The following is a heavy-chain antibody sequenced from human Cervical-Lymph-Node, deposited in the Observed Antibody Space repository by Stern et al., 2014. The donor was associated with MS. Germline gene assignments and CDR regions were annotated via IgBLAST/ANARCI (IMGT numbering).Heavy chain of an antibody. J-gene: IGHJ4*02. CDR1: GYSFTGYG. D-gene: IGHD5-18*01. Sequence: VQLLESGAEVKKPGASVKVSCKASGYSFTGYGISWVRQAPGQGLEWMGWLSAYNGNTDYAQKFQGRVTMTTDTSTSTAYMELRSLRSDDTAVYYCARAGYSYGLIKFWGQGTLVTVSS. V-gene: IGHV1-18*01. CDR3: ARAGYSYGLIKF. CDR2: LSAYNGNT.